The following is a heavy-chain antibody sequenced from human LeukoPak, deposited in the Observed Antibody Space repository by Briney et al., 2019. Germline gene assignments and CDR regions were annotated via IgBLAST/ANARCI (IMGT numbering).Heavy chain of an antibody. Sequence: GGPLRLSCAASGFTFSSYWMSWVRQAPGKGLEWVANIKQDGSEKYYVDSVKGRFTISRDNAKHSLYLQMNSLRAEDTAVYYCAREKWSTDFDYWGQGTLVTVSS. CDR2: IKQDGSEK. CDR1: GFTFSSYW. V-gene: IGHV3-7*01. CDR3: AREKWSTDFDY. J-gene: IGHJ4*02. D-gene: IGHD2-15*01.